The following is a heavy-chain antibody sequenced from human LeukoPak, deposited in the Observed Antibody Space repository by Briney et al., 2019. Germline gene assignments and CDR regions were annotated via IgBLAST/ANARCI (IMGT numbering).Heavy chain of an antibody. J-gene: IGHJ4*02. CDR1: GYTFTGYY. D-gene: IGHD6-19*01. CDR3: ARDRPGYSSGWYSDY. V-gene: IGHV1-2*02. Sequence: ASVKVSCKASGYTFTGYYMHWVRQAPGQGLEWMGWINPNSGGTNYAQKFQGRVTMTRDTSISTAYMELSRLRSDDTAVYYCARDRPGYSSGWYSDYWGQGTLVTVSS. CDR2: INPNSGGT.